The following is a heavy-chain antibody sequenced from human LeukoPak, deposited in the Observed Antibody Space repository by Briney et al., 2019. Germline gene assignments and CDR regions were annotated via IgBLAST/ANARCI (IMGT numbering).Heavy chain of an antibody. Sequence: PGGSLRLSCAASGLTFSSYWMSWVRQAPGKGLEWVANIKQDGSEKYYVDSVKGRFTISRDNAKNSLYLQMNSLRAEDTAVYYCALYSSSSFDYWGQGTLVTVSS. V-gene: IGHV3-7*01. D-gene: IGHD6-6*01. CDR1: GLTFSSYW. J-gene: IGHJ4*02. CDR2: IKQDGSEK. CDR3: ALYSSSSFDY.